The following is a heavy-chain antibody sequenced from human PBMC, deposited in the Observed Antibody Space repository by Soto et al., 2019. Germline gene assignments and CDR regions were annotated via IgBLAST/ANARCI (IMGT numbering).Heavy chain of an antibody. CDR2: ISYDGSNE. D-gene: IGHD3-9*01. J-gene: IGHJ3*02. V-gene: IGHV3-30*03. Sequence: GKGLEWVAHISYDGSNEHYVDCVKGRFTISRANSKNTLDLQMTSLRAEDTAVYYCVRQSRPPGILTGYYLRFDIWGQGTMGSVSS. CDR3: VRQSRPPGILTGYYLRFDI.